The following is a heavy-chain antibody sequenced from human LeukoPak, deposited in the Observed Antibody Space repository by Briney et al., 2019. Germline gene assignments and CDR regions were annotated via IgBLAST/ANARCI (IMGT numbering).Heavy chain of an antibody. J-gene: IGHJ4*02. V-gene: IGHV3-73*01. CDR3: TQSNY. Sequence: GSLRLSCAASGFTFSGSPILWVRQASGKGLEWVSRIRSKADNYATAYAASVQGRCTISRDDSKSTAYLQLNSLKTEDTAVYYCTQSNYWGQGALVTVSS. CDR1: GFTFSGSP. CDR2: IRSKADNYAT.